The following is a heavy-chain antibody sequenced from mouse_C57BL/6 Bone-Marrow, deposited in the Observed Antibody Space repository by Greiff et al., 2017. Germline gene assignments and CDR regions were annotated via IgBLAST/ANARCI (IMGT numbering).Heavy chain of an antibody. CDR1: GFNIKDYY. D-gene: IGHD1-1*02. CDR2: IDPEDGDT. CDR3: TAGGSVVAY. J-gene: IGHJ3*01. V-gene: IGHV14-1*01. Sequence: VQLQQSGAELVRPGASVKLSCTASGFNIKDYYMHRVKQRPEQGLEWIGRIDPEDGDTEYAPKFQGKDTMTADTSSNTAYLQLSSLTSEDTAVYYCTAGGSVVAYWGQGTLVTVSA.